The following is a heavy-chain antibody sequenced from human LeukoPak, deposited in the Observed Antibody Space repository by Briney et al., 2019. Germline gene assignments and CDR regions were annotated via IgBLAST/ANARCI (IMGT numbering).Heavy chain of an antibody. CDR1: GFTFSDYY. D-gene: IGHD6-13*01. CDR2: ISSSGSTI. V-gene: IGHV3-11*04. CDR3: ASHSSSWYPIYFDY. Sequence: GGSLRLSCAASGFTFSDYYMSWIRQAPGKGLEWVSYISSSGSTIYYADSVKGRFTISRDNAKNSLYLQMNSLRAEDTAVYYCASHSSSWYPIYFDYWGQGTLVTVSS. J-gene: IGHJ4*02.